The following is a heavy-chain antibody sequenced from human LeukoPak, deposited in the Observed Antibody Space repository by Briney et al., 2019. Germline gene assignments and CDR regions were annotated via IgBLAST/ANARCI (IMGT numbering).Heavy chain of an antibody. V-gene: IGHV3-23*01. CDR1: GFTFNSYL. Sequence: GGSLRLSCAPSGFTFNSYLMIGVRQAAGKGLECVSGISDSGGSTYYADSVKGRFTISRDNSKNTLYPQMDSLRAEDTAIYYCAKDQTSNRIMDAFDIWGQGTMVTVSS. CDR2: ISDSGGST. J-gene: IGHJ3*02. CDR3: AKDQTSNRIMDAFDI. D-gene: IGHD3-16*01.